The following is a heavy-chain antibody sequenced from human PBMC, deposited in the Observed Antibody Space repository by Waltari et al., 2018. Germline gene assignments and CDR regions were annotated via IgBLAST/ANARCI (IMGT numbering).Heavy chain of an antibody. V-gene: IGHV1-69*12. CDR1: GGPFSNVG. CDR3: ASGVIDGRHYDISTGNTHFFFYYMDV. Sequence: QVQLVQSGAEVMKPGASLRVSCKASGGPFSNVGSSWARQAPGPGPEWMGGIVPDFDSRTVAPKFQGRVTIIADVSTSTAFLELASLTSEDTAVYYCASGVIDGRHYDISTGNTHFFFYYMDVWGEGTTVTVSS. D-gene: IGHD3-9*01. CDR2: IVPDFDSR. J-gene: IGHJ6*03.